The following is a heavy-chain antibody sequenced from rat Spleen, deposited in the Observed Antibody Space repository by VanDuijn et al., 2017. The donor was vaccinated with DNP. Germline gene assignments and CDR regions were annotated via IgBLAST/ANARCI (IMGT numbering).Heavy chain of an antibody. CDR1: GHSITSNY. CDR2: ISYSGST. CDR3: ARGLNYGGYNYYWYFDF. Sequence: EVQLQESGPGLVKPSQSLSLTCSVTGHSITSNYWAWIRKFPGNKMEWMGYISYSGSTGYNPSLKSRISITRDTSKNQFFLQLNSITTEDTATYYCARGLNYGGYNYYWYFDFWGPGTMVTVSS. V-gene: IGHV3-1*01. J-gene: IGHJ1*01. D-gene: IGHD1-11*01.